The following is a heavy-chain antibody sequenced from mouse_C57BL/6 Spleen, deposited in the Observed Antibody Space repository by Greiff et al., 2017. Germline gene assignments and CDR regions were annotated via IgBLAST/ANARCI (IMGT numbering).Heavy chain of an antibody. J-gene: IGHJ4*01. CDR2: INPNNGGT. CDR3: ARWYYGSSPYYYAMDY. CDR1: GYTFTDYN. Sequence: VQLQQSGPELVKPGASVTMSCKASGYTFTDYNMHWVKQSHGKSLEWIGYINPNNGGTSYNQKFKGKATLTGNKSSSTAYMELRSLTSEDSAVYYCARWYYGSSPYYYAMDYWGQGTSVTVSS. D-gene: IGHD1-1*01. V-gene: IGHV1-22*01.